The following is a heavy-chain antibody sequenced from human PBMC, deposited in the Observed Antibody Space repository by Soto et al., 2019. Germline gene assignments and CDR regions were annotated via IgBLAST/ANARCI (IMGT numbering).Heavy chain of an antibody. Sequence: QVQLVQSGAEVKKPGASVKVSCKASGYTFTGYYMHWVRQAPGQGLEWMGWINPNSGGTNYAQKFQGWVTMTRDTXXSTAYMELSRLRSNDTAAYYCARSGGSYCADYFQLRGEGTLITVSS. J-gene: IGHJ1*01. CDR3: ARSGGSYCADYFQL. CDR2: INPNSGGT. V-gene: IGHV1-2*04. D-gene: IGHD1-26*01. CDR1: GYTFTGYY.